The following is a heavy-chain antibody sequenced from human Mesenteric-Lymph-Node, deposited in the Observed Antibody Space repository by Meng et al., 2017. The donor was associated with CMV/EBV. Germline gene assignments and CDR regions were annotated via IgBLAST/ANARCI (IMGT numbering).Heavy chain of an antibody. J-gene: IGHJ4*02. CDR3: AKDSRGSSSGYYFDY. V-gene: IGHV3-74*03. CDR2: INCDGSTT. CDR1: GINFSDYW. Sequence: GGSLRLSCAASGINFSDYWMSWARQAPGKGLVWVSRINCDGSTTTYADSVKGRFTISRDNAKSALHLQMNSLRAEDTAVYYCAKDSRGSSSGYYFDYWGQGTLVTVSS. D-gene: IGHD6-6*01.